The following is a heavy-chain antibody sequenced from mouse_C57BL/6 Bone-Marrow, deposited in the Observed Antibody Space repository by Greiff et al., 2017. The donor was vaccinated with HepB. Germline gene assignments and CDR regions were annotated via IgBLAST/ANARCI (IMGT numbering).Heavy chain of an antibody. Sequence: QVQLQQPGAELVKPGASVKLSCKASGYTFTSYWMHWVKQRPGQGLEWIGMIHPNSGSTNYNEKFKSKATLTVDKSSSTPYMQLSSLTSEDAAVYYGARSGRRNAMDYWGQGTSVTVSS. CDR1: GYTFTSYW. D-gene: IGHD3-1*01. J-gene: IGHJ4*01. CDR2: IHPNSGST. V-gene: IGHV1-64*01. CDR3: ARSGRRNAMDY.